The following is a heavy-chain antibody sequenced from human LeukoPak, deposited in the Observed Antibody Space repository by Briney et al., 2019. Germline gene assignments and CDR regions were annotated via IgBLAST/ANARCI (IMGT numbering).Heavy chain of an antibody. J-gene: IGHJ6*02. CDR3: AREDPQTRVPEGMDV. V-gene: IGHV4-59*11. D-gene: IGHD4/OR15-4a*01. CDR2: VYYNEST. Sequence: SEAMFLSSTGSGVSISCHSWSWIGPSPGKGLGGIGYVYYNESTNYNLSLKSIVPLSVDTPKHQFSANVNSVTPADTAVYYCAREDPQTRVPEGMDVWGQGTTVTVSS. CDR1: GVSISCHS.